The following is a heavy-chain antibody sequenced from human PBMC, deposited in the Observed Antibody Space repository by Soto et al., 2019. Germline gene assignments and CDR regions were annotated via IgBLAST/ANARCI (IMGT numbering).Heavy chain of an antibody. V-gene: IGHV1-46*01. D-gene: IGHD6-13*01. CDR1: GYTFTSYY. Sequence: ASVKVSCKASGYTFTSYYMHWVRQAPGQGLEWMGIINPSGGSTSYAQKFQGRVTMTRDTSTSTAYMELRSLRSDDTAVYYCARESETAVPTPYYFASWGQGTLVTVSS. CDR2: INPSGGST. J-gene: IGHJ4*02. CDR3: ARESETAVPTPYYFAS.